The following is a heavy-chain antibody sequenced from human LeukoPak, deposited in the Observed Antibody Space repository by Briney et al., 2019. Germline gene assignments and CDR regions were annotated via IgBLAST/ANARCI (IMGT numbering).Heavy chain of an antibody. V-gene: IGHV1-2*02. CDR1: GYTFTGYY. J-gene: IGHJ3*02. Sequence: ASVKVSCKASGYTFTGYYMHWVRQAPGQGLEWMGWINPNSGGTNYAQKFQGRVTMTRDTSISTAYMELSRLRSDDTAVYYCAGPYSGNTDGASDIWGQGTMVTVSS. D-gene: IGHD1-26*01. CDR2: INPNSGGT. CDR3: AGPYSGNTDGASDI.